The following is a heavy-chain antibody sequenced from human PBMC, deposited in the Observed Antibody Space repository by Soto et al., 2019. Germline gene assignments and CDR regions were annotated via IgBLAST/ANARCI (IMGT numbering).Heavy chain of an antibody. Sequence: EVQLLESGGGLVQPGGSLRLSCAASGFTFSSYAMSWVRQTPGKGLEWVSGISGGGGNTYYADSVMGRFTISRDNYRNTLYLQMKSLRSADTAIYYCAKDRGAGSRFSGIAVAGIPSWGQGTLVTVSS. D-gene: IGHD6-19*01. V-gene: IGHV3-23*01. CDR3: AKDRGAGSRFSGIAVAGIPS. CDR2: ISGGGGNT. J-gene: IGHJ5*02. CDR1: GFTFSSYA.